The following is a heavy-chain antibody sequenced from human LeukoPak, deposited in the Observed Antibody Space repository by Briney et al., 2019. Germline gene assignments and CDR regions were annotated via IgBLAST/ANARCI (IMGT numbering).Heavy chain of an antibody. J-gene: IGHJ4*02. V-gene: IGHV3-20*04. CDR3: ARGAGDYYDSSGYYYFDY. Sequence: EGSLRLSCAASGFTFDDYGMSWVRQAPGKGLEWVSGINWNGGSTGYADSVKGRFTISRDNAKNSLYLQMNSLRAEDTALYYCARGAGDYYDSSGYYYFDYWGQGTLVTVSS. CDR2: INWNGGST. D-gene: IGHD3-22*01. CDR1: GFTFDDYG.